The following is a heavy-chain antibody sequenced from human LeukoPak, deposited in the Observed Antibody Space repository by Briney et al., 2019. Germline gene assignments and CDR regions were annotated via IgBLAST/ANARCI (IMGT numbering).Heavy chain of an antibody. V-gene: IGHV4-31*03. CDR2: IYHSGST. CDR1: GGSISSGGYN. Sequence: SETLSLTCTVSGGSISSGGYNWSWLRQHPGKGLKWIGYIYHSGSTYYNPSLESRVTISVDTSKNQFSLRLSSVTAADTAVYYCARDRGLSYLDYWGQGTLVTVSS. J-gene: IGHJ4*02. CDR3: ARDRGLSYLDY.